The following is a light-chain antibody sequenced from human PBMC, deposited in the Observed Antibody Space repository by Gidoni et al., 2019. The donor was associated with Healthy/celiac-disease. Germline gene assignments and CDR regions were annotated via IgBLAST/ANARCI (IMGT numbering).Light chain of an antibody. CDR1: QRLLHSNGDNY. CDR2: LGS. Sequence: DIVMTQSPLSLPVTPGEPASISCRSSQRLLHSNGDNYLDWSLQKPGQSPQLLIYLGSNRASGVPDRFSGSGSGTDFTLKISRVEAEDVGVYYCMQALQTPLTFGGGTKVEIK. J-gene: IGKJ4*01. CDR3: MQALQTPLT. V-gene: IGKV2-28*01.